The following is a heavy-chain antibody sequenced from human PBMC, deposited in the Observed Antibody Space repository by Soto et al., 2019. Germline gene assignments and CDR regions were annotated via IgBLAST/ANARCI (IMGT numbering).Heavy chain of an antibody. D-gene: IGHD2-2*02. Sequence: GGSLRLSXAASGFTFSSYAMSWVRQAPGKGLEWVSAISGSGGSTYYADSVKGRSTISRDNSKNTLYLQMNSLRAEDTAVYYCAKDEESLVVPAAIDYYYYYGMDVWGQGTTVTVSS. CDR2: ISGSGGST. V-gene: IGHV3-23*01. CDR1: GFTFSSYA. CDR3: AKDEESLVVPAAIDYYYYYGMDV. J-gene: IGHJ6*02.